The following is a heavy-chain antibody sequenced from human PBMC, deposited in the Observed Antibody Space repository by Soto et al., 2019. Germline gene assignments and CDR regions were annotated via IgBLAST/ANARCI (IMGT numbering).Heavy chain of an antibody. CDR1: GFTFSGYG. J-gene: IGHJ4*02. V-gene: IGHV3-33*08. Sequence: GGSLRLSCAGSGFTFSGYGMHWVRQAPGKGLEWVAFIWHDGGNKFYAESVKGRFTISRDNSKNTLYLQMTSLSAEDTAMYYCARDGDVNTGFGKDYWGQGTLVTVSS. D-gene: IGHD3-16*01. CDR3: ARDGDVNTGFGKDY. CDR2: IWHDGGNK.